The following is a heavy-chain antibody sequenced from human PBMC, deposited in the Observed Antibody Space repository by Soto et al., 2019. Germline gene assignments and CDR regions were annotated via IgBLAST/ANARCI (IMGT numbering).Heavy chain of an antibody. D-gene: IGHD3-10*02. CDR2: ISGSGGST. J-gene: IGHJ6*03. CDR1: GFTFSSYA. Sequence: GGSLRLSCAASGFTFSSYAMSWVRQAPGKGLEWVSAISGSGGSTYYADSVKGRFTISRDDSKNTLYLQMNSLRAEDTAVYYCAKAGGTLFGDLTLSYYYYMDVWGKGTTVTVSS. CDR3: AKAGGTLFGDLTLSYYYYMDV. V-gene: IGHV3-23*01.